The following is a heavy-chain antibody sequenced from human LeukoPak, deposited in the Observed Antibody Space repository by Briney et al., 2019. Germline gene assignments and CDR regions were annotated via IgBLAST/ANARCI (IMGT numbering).Heavy chain of an antibody. CDR1: GGSISSGGYY. CDR2: IYYSGST. J-gene: IGHJ4*02. Sequence: SETLSLTCTVSGGSISSGGYYWSWIRQHPGKGLEWIGYIYYSGSTYYNPSLKSRVTISVDTSKNQFSLKLSSVTAADTAVYYCARDRYCGGDCYYVDYWGQGTLVTVSS. V-gene: IGHV4-31*03. CDR3: ARDRYCGGDCYYVDY. D-gene: IGHD2-21*02.